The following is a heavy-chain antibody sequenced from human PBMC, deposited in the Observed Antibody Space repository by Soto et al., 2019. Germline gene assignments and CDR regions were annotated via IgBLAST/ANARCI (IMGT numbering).Heavy chain of an antibody. J-gene: IGHJ4*02. Sequence: PSETLSLTCVVYGGSFSGYYWSWIRQPPGKGLEWIGYVYHTGRTSYNPSLKSRVSISMDTSKNQFSLNLDSVTAADTAVYFCARDFAYFDSWGQGTLVTVSS. CDR1: GGSFSGYY. V-gene: IGHV4-34*11. CDR2: VYHTGRT. D-gene: IGHD3-3*01. CDR3: ARDFAYFDS.